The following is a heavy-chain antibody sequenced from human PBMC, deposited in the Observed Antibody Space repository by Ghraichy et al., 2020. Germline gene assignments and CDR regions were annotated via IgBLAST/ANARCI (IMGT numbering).Heavy chain of an antibody. J-gene: IGHJ5*02. D-gene: IGHD1-1*01. CDR3: ARGASGTRINWFDP. CDR1: GGSISSYY. V-gene: IGHV4-59*01. Sequence: SQTLSLTCTVSGGSISSYYWSWIRQPPGKGLEWIGYIYYSGSTNYNPSLKSRVTISVDTSKNQFSLKLSSVTAADTAVYYCARGASGTRINWFDPWGQGTLVTVSS. CDR2: IYYSGST.